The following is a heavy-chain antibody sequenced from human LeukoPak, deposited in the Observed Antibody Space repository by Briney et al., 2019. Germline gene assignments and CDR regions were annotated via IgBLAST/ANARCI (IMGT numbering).Heavy chain of an antibody. D-gene: IGHD1-26*01. J-gene: IGHJ4*02. Sequence: GGSLRLSCAASGFTVSSYAMHWVRQPIGKGLEWVSALGIAGDTFYPGSVKGRFTISRENARNSLYLQMNSRRAEDTAMYYCARQMQSHGNFDSWGQGTLVTVSS. V-gene: IGHV3-13*01. CDR1: GFTVSSYA. CDR2: LGIAGDT. CDR3: ARQMQSHGNFDS.